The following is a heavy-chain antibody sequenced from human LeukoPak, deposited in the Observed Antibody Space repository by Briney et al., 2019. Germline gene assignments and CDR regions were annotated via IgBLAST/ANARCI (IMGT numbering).Heavy chain of an antibody. Sequence: SGTLSLTCTVSGGSISSDYWSWIRQPPGKGLEWVGYIYYSGRTLYNPSLKSRVTMSVDTSKNQFSLKLSSVTAADTAIYYCARGFYSPAYWGQGTLVTVSS. J-gene: IGHJ4*02. CDR1: GGSISSDY. D-gene: IGHD4-11*01. V-gene: IGHV4-59*01. CDR2: IYYSGRT. CDR3: ARGFYSPAY.